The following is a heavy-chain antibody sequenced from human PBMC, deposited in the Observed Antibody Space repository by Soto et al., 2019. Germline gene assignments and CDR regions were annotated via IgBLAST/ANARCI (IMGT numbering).Heavy chain of an antibody. D-gene: IGHD2-15*01. CDR1: GFSLTTGRVG. Sequence: QITFEETGPTLVKPTQTLTLTCTFSGFSLTTGRVGVGWIRQPPGKALEWLAVIHWNDDNHYSPSLKSRLTITKDTSTNQVVLTLTNMDPVDTATYYCTHRLVGSGQGYWGQGTLVTVSS. CDR3: THRLVGSGQGY. J-gene: IGHJ4*02. V-gene: IGHV2-5*01. CDR2: IHWNDDN.